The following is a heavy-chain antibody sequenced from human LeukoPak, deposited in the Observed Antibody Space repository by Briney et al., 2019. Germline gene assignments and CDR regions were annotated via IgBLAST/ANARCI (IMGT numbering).Heavy chain of an antibody. CDR3: AREKGYYDSSGYYFAGDWFDP. V-gene: IGHV1-18*01. D-gene: IGHD3-22*01. CDR1: GYTFTSYG. J-gene: IGHJ5*02. Sequence: ASVTVSCKASGYTFTSYGISWVRQAPGQGLEWMGWISAYNGNTNYAQKLQGRVTMTTDTSTSTAYMELRSLRSDDTAVYYCAREKGYYDSSGYYFAGDWFDPWGQGTLVTVSS. CDR2: ISAYNGNT.